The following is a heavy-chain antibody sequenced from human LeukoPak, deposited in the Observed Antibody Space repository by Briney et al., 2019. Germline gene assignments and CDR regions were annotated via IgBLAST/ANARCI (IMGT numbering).Heavy chain of an antibody. CDR1: GFTFSSYA. J-gene: IGHJ4*02. Sequence: GGSLRLSCAASGFTFSSYAMSWVRQAPGKGLEWVSAISGSGGSTYYADSVKGRFTISRDNAKNSLYLQMNSLRAEDTAVYYCARETHYDSSGYHNDYWGQGTLVTVSS. D-gene: IGHD3-22*01. CDR2: ISGSGGST. CDR3: ARETHYDSSGYHNDY. V-gene: IGHV3-23*01.